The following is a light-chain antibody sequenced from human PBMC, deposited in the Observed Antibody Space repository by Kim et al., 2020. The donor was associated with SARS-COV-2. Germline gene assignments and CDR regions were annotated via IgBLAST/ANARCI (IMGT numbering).Light chain of an antibody. Sequence: QSALTQPASVSGSPGQSITISCTGTSSDVGGYKYVSWNQQHPGKAPKLLIYDVSKRPSGVSDRFSGSKSGNTASLTISGLQAEDESDYYCSSYTSSSTFVFGGGTQLTVL. CDR2: DVS. J-gene: IGLJ3*02. CDR1: SSDVGGYKY. CDR3: SSYTSSSTFV. V-gene: IGLV2-14*01.